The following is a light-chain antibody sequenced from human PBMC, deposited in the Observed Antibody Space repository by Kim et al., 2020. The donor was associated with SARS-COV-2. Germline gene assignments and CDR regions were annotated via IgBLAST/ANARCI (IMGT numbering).Light chain of an antibody. CDR2: GVN. CDR3: ISYTTTTTWV. CDR1: SSDIGTYDY. J-gene: IGLJ3*02. V-gene: IGLV2-14*03. Sequence: QSALTQPASVSGSPGQSISISCTGTSSDIGTYDYVSWYQQHPGKAPKLIVFGVNEQPSGASNRFSGSKSGNTASLTISGLQAGDEADYYCISYTTTTTWVFGGGTQLTVL.